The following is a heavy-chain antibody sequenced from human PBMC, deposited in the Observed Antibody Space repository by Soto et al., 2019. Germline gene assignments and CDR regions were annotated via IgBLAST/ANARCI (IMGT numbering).Heavy chain of an antibody. CDR3: ARITRWYSSSWYWFDP. CDR2: IYHSGST. Sequence: SSETLSLTCAVSGGSISSSNWWSWVRQPPGKGLEGIGEIYHSGSTNYTPSLKSRVTFSVDKSKNQFSLKLTSVTAADTAVYYCARITRWYSSSWYWFDPWGQGTLVPVSS. J-gene: IGHJ5*02. D-gene: IGHD6-13*01. V-gene: IGHV4-4*02. CDR1: GGSISSSNW.